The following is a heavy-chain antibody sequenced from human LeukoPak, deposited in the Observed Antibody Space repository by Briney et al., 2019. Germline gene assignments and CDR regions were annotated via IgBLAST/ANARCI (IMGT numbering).Heavy chain of an antibody. CDR2: INHSGST. CDR1: GGSFSGYY. J-gene: IGHJ6*03. Sequence: SETLSLTCAVYGGSFSGYYWSWIGQPPGKGLEWIGEINHSGSTNYNPSLKSRVTISVDTSKNQFSLKLSSVTAADTAVYYCARGVTMVRGVTNYYMDVWGKGTTVTVSS. V-gene: IGHV4-34*01. D-gene: IGHD3-10*01. CDR3: ARGVTMVRGVTNYYMDV.